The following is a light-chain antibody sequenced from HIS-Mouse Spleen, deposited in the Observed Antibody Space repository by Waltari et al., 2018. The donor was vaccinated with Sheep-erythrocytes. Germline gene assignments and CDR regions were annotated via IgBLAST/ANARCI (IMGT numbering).Light chain of an antibody. CDR1: QLGDNY. CDR3: SSYAGSNNWV. CDR2: QDS. J-gene: IGLJ3*02. Sequence: SYELTQPPSVSVSPGQTASITCSGHQLGDNYACWYQHKPGQSPWLVIYQDSKRPSGVPDRFSGSKSGNTASLTVSGLQAEDEADYYCSSYAGSNNWVFGGGTKLTVL. V-gene: IGLV3-1*01.